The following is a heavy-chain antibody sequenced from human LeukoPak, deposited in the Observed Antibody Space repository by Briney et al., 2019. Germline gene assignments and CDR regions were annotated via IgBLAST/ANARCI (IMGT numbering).Heavy chain of an antibody. V-gene: IGHV4-59*01. CDR3: ARVPRQGQLPEIHFDY. J-gene: IGHJ4*02. CDR2: ICYSGST. Sequence: KPSETLSLTCTVSGGSISSYYWSWIRQPPGKGLEWIGYICYSGSTNYNPSLKSRVTISVDTSKNQFSLKLSSVTAADTAVYYCARVPRQGQLPEIHFDYWGQGTLVTVSS. CDR1: GGSISSYY. D-gene: IGHD2-2*01.